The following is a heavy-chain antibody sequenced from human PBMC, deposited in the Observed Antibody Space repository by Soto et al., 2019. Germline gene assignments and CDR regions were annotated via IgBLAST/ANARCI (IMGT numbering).Heavy chain of an antibody. V-gene: IGHV5-51*01. J-gene: IGHJ4*02. CDR2: IFPTDSDT. D-gene: IGHD4-17*01. CDR1: GYSFATFW. CDR3: ATPYGGFDY. Sequence: GESLKISCEGSGYSFATFWSGWVRQMPGKGLEWMGIIFPTDSDTRYSPSFQGQVTISADKSISTAYLQWNSLKASDTAIYYCATPYGGFDYWGQGTVVTVSS.